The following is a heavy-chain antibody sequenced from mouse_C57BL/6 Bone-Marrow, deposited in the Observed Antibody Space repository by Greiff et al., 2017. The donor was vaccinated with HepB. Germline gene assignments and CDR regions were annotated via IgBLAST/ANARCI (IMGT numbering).Heavy chain of an antibody. D-gene: IGHD4-1*01. CDR3: ARWEEYFDV. Sequence: VQLQQPGAELVMPGASVKLSCKASGYTFTSYWMHWVKQRPGQGLEWIGEIDPSDSYTNYNHKFKGKSTWTVDKSSSTAYMQLSSLTSEDSAVYYCARWEEYFDVWGTGTTVTVSS. CDR2: IDPSDSYT. V-gene: IGHV1-69*01. CDR1: GYTFTSYW. J-gene: IGHJ1*03.